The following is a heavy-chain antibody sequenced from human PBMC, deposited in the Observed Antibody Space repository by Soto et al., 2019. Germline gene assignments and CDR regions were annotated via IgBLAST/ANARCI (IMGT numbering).Heavy chain of an antibody. CDR1: GGSFSGYY. D-gene: IGHD6-13*01. CDR3: ARGIPGIAAAGARNWFDP. V-gene: IGHV4-34*01. J-gene: IGHJ5*02. Sequence: SETLSLTCAVYGGSFSGYYWSWIRQPPGKGLEWIGEINHSGSTNYNPSLKSRVTISVDTSKNQFSLKLSSATAADTAVYYCARGIPGIAAAGARNWFDPWGQGTLVTAPQ. CDR2: INHSGST.